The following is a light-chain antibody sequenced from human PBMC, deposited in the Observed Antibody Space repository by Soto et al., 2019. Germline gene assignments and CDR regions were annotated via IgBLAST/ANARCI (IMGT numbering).Light chain of an antibody. J-gene: IGKJ1*01. Sequence: EVVLTQSPGTLSFSPGERATLSCRASQSFSSSFLAWYQQKPGQAPRLLIYGASTRASGIPDRFSGSGSGTEFTLTISGLQSEDFAVYSCQQYNNWPWTFGQGTKVDIK. CDR2: GAS. CDR1: QSFSSS. V-gene: IGKV3-15*01. CDR3: QQYNNWPWT.